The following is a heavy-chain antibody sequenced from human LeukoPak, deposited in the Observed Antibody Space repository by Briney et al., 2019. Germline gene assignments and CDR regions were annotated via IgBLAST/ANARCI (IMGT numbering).Heavy chain of an antibody. CDR1: GFTFSSYE. Sequence: GGSLRLSCAASGFTFSSYEMNRVRQAPGKGLEWVSYISSSGSTIYNADSVKGRFTISRDNSKNTLYLQMNSLRAEDTAVYYCAKESGSYPIRNALDYWGQGTLVTVSS. CDR2: ISSSGSTI. J-gene: IGHJ4*02. CDR3: AKESGSYPIRNALDY. D-gene: IGHD1-26*01. V-gene: IGHV3-48*03.